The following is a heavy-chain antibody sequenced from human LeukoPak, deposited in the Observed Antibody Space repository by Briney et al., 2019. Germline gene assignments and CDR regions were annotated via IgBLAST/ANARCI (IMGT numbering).Heavy chain of an antibody. CDR1: GFSVSTYA. V-gene: IGHV3-23*01. D-gene: IGHD3-3*01. J-gene: IGHJ6*02. CDR3: GDLRFLECLSRGGGMDV. CDR2: MSGSGAKT. Sequence: GGSLRLSCAVSGFSVSTYALSWVRQAPGKGLEWVSSMSGSGAKTNYADSVKGRFTISRDNSKNTLYLHMNSLRAEDTARYYCGDLRFLECLSRGGGMDVWGQGTTVTVSS.